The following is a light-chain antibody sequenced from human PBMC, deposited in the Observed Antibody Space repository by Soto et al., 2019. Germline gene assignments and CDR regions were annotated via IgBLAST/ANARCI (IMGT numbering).Light chain of an antibody. CDR3: QQCGGSPLFS. CDR1: ESVTSSC. J-gene: IGKJ3*01. Sequence: EIVLTQSPDTLSLSPGERATLSCTASESVTSSCLAWYQRKPGQAPRLLIHTTSTRATDIPHRFSGSGSGTDFTLTISRLEPEDFAVYYCQQCGGSPLFSFGPGTRVDI. CDR2: TTS. V-gene: IGKV3-20*01.